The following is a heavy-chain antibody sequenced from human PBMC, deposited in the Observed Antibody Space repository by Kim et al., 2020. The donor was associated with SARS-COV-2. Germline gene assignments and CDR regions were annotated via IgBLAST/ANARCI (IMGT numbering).Heavy chain of an antibody. CDR3: ARETRLDP. J-gene: IGHJ5*02. CDR2: ISSSSSTI. V-gene: IGHV3-48*04. CDR1: GFTFSSYS. Sequence: GGSLRLSCAASGFTFSSYSMNWVRQAPGKGLEWVSYISSSSSTIYYADSVKGRFTISRDNAKNSLYLQMNSLRAEDTAVYYCARETRLDPWGQGTLVTVSS.